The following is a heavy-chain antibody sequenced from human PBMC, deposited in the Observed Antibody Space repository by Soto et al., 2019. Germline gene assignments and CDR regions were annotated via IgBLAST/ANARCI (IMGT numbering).Heavy chain of an antibody. Sequence: GGSLRLSCAASGFTFSSYGMHWVRQAPGKGLEWVAVIWFDGSNKYYADYVKGRFTISRDNSKNTLYLQMNSLRAEDTAVYYCARVFDSGSYYRLDYWGQGTLVTVSS. CDR3: ARVFDSGSYYRLDY. J-gene: IGHJ4*02. V-gene: IGHV3-33*01. CDR2: IWFDGSNK. CDR1: GFTFSSYG. D-gene: IGHD1-26*01.